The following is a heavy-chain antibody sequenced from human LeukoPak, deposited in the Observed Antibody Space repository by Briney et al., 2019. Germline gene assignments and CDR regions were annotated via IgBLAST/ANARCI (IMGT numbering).Heavy chain of an antibody. CDR1: GFTFSSYS. CDR2: ISSSSSYI. Sequence: GGSLRLSCAASGFTFSSYSMNWVRQAPGKGLEWVSSISSSSSYIYYADSVRGRFTISRDNAKNSLYLQMNSLRAEDTAVYYCVRDNPRCCGVIPSNIDDYWGQGTLVTVSS. J-gene: IGHJ4*02. D-gene: IGHD2/OR15-2a*01. CDR3: VRDNPRCCGVIPSNIDDY. V-gene: IGHV3-21*01.